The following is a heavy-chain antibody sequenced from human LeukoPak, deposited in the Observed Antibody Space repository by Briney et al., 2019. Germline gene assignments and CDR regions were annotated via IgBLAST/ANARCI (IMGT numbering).Heavy chain of an antibody. V-gene: IGHV3-30*03. Sequence: GGSLRLSCAASGFTFSSYGMHWVRQAPGKGLEWVAIISYDGSNKYYADSVEGRFTISRDNSKNTLYLQMNSLRAEDTAVYYCSSSHERGYFDYWGQGTLVTVSS. CDR1: GFTFSSYG. CDR2: ISYDGSNK. D-gene: IGHD6-6*01. J-gene: IGHJ4*02. CDR3: SSSHERGYFDY.